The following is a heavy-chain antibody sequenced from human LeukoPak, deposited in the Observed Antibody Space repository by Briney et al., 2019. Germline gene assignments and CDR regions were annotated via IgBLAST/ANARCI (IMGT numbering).Heavy chain of an antibody. V-gene: IGHV3-21*01. Sequence: STGSYIYYADSVKGQFTISRDNAKNSLYLQMNSLRAEDTAVYYCAKDRGIVRGVNLFDYWGQGTLVTVSS. CDR3: AKDRGIVRGVNLFDY. D-gene: IGHD3-10*01. J-gene: IGHJ4*02. CDR2: STGSYI.